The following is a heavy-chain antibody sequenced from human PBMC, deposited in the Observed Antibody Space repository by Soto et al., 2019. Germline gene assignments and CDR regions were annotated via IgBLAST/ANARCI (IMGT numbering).Heavy chain of an antibody. CDR1: GFSFSNHT. J-gene: IGHJ6*02. CDR2: ISSGGTSI. V-gene: IGHV3-48*02. D-gene: IGHD6-13*01. CDR3: ARDRNKYSSTCDDYGMDV. Sequence: EVQLVESGGGLVQPGGSLRLSCAASGFSFSNHTMNWVRQAPGNGLEWVSYISSGGTSIYYADSVKGRLTISRDDAKDSLYLQLNILRDDATAVYYCARDRNKYSSTCDDYGMDVWGQGTTVIVSS.